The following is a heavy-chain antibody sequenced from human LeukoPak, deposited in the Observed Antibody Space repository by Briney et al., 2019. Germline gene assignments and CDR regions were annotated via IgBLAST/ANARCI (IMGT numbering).Heavy chain of an antibody. CDR3: ATFTWVAATEVYAFDT. CDR2: FDPEDGET. V-gene: IGHV1-24*01. J-gene: IGHJ3*02. Sequence: ASVKVSCKVSGYTLTELSMHWVRQAPGKGLEWMGGFDPEDGETIYAQKFQGRVTMTEDTSTDTAYMELSSLRSEDTAVYYCATFTWVAATEVYAFDTWGQGTMVTVSS. CDR1: GYTLTELS. D-gene: IGHD2-15*01.